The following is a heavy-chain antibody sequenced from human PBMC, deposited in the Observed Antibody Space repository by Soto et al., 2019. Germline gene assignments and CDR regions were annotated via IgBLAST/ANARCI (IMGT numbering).Heavy chain of an antibody. D-gene: IGHD2-15*01. V-gene: IGHV3-21*01. CDR2: ILGFSPYT. Sequence: GGSLRLSCISSGFTFRTYTMNWFRQAPGKGLEWFSGILGFSPYTFYAEAVKGRFTISRDNAKTSLNLQMNSLRAEDTAVYYCARDRGYDAHDYYYNAMDVWGQGTTVTVSS. CDR3: ARDRGYDAHDYYYNAMDV. J-gene: IGHJ6*02. CDR1: GFTFRTYT.